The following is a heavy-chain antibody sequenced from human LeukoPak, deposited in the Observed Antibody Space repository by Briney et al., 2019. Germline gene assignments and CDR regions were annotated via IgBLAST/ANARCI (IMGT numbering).Heavy chain of an antibody. CDR3: ARGQGHTGY. Sequence: SETLSLTCTVSGGSINSGDYYWSWVRQSPGKDLEWIGYVYHSGSASYNPSLKSRLTISIDTSKNQFYLKLNSVTAADTAVYYCARGQGHTGYWGQETLVTVSS. V-gene: IGHV4-30-4*01. CDR1: GGSINSGDYY. CDR2: VYHSGSA. J-gene: IGHJ4*02.